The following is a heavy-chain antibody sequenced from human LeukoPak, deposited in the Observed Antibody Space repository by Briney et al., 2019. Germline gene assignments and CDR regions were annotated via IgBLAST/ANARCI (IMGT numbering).Heavy chain of an antibody. V-gene: IGHV1-18*01. CDR1: GYTFTNYG. CDR2: INAFNGDT. J-gene: IGHJ6*03. Sequence: ASVKVSCKTSGYTFTNYGLAWVRQAPGQGLEWTGWINAFNGDTHYAQNFQGRVTMTTDTSTTTAYMEVRSLRSDDTAVYYCARWGLVAPGTYYYYYMDVWGKGTTVTVSS. D-gene: IGHD2-2*01. CDR3: ARWGLVAPGTYYYYYMDV.